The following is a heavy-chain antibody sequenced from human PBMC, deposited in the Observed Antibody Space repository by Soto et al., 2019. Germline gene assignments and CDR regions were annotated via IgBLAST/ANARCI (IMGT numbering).Heavy chain of an antibody. D-gene: IGHD2-15*01. V-gene: IGHV3-21*01. J-gene: IGHJ6*02. CDR3: ARDCSGGSCYPGMDV. Sequence: EVQLVESGGGLVKPGGSLRLSCAASGFNFNSYTINWVLQAPGKRLEWLSSISSSGYIFSTDSVRGRFTISRDNAKNSVYLQINSLRAEDTAVYFCARDCSGGSCYPGMDVWGQGTTVTVSS. CDR1: GFNFNSYT. CDR2: ISSSGYI.